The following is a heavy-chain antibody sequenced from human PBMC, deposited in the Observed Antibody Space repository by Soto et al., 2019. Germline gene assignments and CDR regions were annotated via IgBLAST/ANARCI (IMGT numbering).Heavy chain of an antibody. Sequence: SDYQQSSGKGCGDQYSNSWSGWAHQEPGKGLEWMGFIYPSDSDTRYSPSFQGQVTISTDKSISTAYLQWSSLKASDTAMYYCARPIGALSTTDFTYWGQGTLVTVSS. CDR2: IYPSDSDT. V-gene: IGHV5-51*07. CDR3: ARPIGALSTTDFTY. J-gene: IGHJ4*02. CDR1: GDQYSNSW. D-gene: IGHD3-22*01.